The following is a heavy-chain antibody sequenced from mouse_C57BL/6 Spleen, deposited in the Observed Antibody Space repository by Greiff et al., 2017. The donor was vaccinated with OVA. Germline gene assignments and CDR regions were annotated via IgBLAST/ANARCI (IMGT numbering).Heavy chain of an antibody. V-gene: IGHV1-80*01. Sequence: QVQLQQSGAELVKPGASVKISCKASGYAFSSYWMNWVKQRPGKGLEWIGQIYPGDGDTNYNGKFKGKATLTAEKSSSTTYMQLRSLTSEDSAVYFCARYDYGSSSSYWYFDVWGTGTTVTVSS. J-gene: IGHJ1*03. CDR2: IYPGDGDT. CDR1: GYAFSSYW. D-gene: IGHD1-1*01. CDR3: ARYDYGSSSSYWYFDV.